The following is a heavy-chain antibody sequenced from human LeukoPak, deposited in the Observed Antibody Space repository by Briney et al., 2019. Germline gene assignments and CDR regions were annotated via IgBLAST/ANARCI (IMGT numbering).Heavy chain of an antibody. CDR2: ISYDGSNK. CDR1: GFTFSSYA. CDR3: ARDSITMIVGYYYYGMDV. J-gene: IGHJ6*02. V-gene: IGHV3-30-3*01. Sequence: GGSLRLSCAASGFTFSSYAMHWVRQAPGKGLEWVAVISYDGSNKYYADSVKGRFTISRDNSKNTPYLQMNSLRAEDTAVYYCARDSITMIVGYYYYGMDVWGQGTTVTVSS. D-gene: IGHD3-22*01.